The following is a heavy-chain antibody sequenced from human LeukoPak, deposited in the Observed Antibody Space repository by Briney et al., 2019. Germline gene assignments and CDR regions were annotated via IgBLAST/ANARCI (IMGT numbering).Heavy chain of an antibody. CDR1: GGSFSGYY. CDR3: ARGYYDSSGYYYYFDY. J-gene: IGHJ4*02. Sequence: ETLSHTCAVYGGSFSGYYWSWIRQPPGKGLEWIGEINHSGSTNYNPSLKSRVTISVDTSKNQFSLKLSSVTAADTAVYYCARGYYDSSGYYYYFDYWGQGTLVTVSS. CDR2: INHSGST. V-gene: IGHV4-34*01. D-gene: IGHD3-22*01.